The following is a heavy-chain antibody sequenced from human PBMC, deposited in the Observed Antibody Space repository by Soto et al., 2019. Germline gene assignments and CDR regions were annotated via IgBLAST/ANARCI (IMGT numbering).Heavy chain of an antibody. CDR3: ARGRRGIAQTSGYYYYMDV. V-gene: IGHV1-8*01. D-gene: IGHD6-13*01. CDR1: GYTFTSYD. Sequence: GASVKVSCKASGYTFTSYDINWVRQATGQGLEWMGWMNPNSGNTGYAQKFQGKVTMTRNTSISTAYMELSSLRSEDTAVYYCARGRRGIAQTSGYYYYMDVWGKGTTVTVSS. CDR2: MNPNSGNT. J-gene: IGHJ6*03.